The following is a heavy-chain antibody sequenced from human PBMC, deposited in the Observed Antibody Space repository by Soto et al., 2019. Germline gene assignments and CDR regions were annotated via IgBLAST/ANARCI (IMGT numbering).Heavy chain of an antibody. CDR2: IYYSGST. Sequence: PSETLSLTCTVSGGSISSYYWSWIRQPPGKGLDWIGYIYYSGSTNYNPSLKSRVTISVDTSKNQFSLKLSSVTAADTAVYYCARLFNYYDSSGCPELAIFDYWGQGTLVTVSS. D-gene: IGHD3-22*01. CDR1: GGSISSYY. V-gene: IGHV4-59*08. J-gene: IGHJ4*02. CDR3: ARLFNYYDSSGCPELAIFDY.